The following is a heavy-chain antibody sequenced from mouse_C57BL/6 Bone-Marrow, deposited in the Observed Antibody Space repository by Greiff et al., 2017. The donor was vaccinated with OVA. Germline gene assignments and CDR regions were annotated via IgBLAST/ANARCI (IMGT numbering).Heavy chain of an antibody. D-gene: IGHD1-1*01. V-gene: IGHV5-6*01. CDR3: ARRTTVEEAWFAY. CDR2: ISSGGGYT. J-gene: IGHJ3*01. Sequence: EVHLVESGGDLVKPGGSLKLSCAASGFTFSSYGMSWVRQTPDKRLEWVATISSGGGYTYYPDSVKGRFTISRDNAKNTLYLQMSSLKSEDTAMYYCARRTTVEEAWFAYWGQGTLVTVSA. CDR1: GFTFSSYG.